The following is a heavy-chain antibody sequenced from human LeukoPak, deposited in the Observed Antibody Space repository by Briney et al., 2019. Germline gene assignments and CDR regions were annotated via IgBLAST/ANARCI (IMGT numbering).Heavy chain of an antibody. Sequence: PGGSLRLSCAASGFTFSNAWMSWVRQAPGKGLEWVGRIKSKTDGGTTDYAAPVKGRFTISRDDSKNTLYLQMNSLKTEDTAVYYCTTDAIYCSSTSCYNSAYYFDYWGQGTLVTVSS. D-gene: IGHD2-2*02. CDR2: IKSKTDGGTT. CDR1: GFTFSNAW. CDR3: TTDAIYCSSTSCYNSAYYFDY. J-gene: IGHJ4*02. V-gene: IGHV3-15*01.